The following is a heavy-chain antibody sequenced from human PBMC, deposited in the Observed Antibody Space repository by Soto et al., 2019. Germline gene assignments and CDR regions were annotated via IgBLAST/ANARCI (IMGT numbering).Heavy chain of an antibody. D-gene: IGHD3-10*01. J-gene: IGHJ4*02. CDR2: INAGNGNT. CDR3: ARVRGLVGSGPATY. Sequence: ASVKVSCKASGYTFTSYAMHWVLQAPGQRLEWMGWINAGNGNTKYSQKFQGRVTITRDTSASTAYMELSSLRSEDTAVYYCARVRGLVGSGPATYWGQGTLVTVSS. V-gene: IGHV1-3*01. CDR1: GYTFTSYA.